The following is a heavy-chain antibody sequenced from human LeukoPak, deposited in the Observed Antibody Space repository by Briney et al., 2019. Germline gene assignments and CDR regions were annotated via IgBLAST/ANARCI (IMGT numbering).Heavy chain of an antibody. CDR3: ARVYYDILTGYYLFDY. V-gene: IGHV1-18*01. D-gene: IGHD3-9*01. J-gene: IGHJ4*02. Sequence: GASVKVSCKASGYTFTSYGISWVRQAPGQGLEWMGWISAYNGNTNYAQKLQGRVTMTTDTSTSTAYMELRSLRSDDTAVYYCARVYYDILTGYYLFDYWGQGTLVTVSS. CDR2: ISAYNGNT. CDR1: GYTFTSYG.